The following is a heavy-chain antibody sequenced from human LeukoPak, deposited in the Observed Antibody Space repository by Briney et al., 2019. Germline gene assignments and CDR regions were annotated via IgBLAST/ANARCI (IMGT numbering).Heavy chain of an antibody. Sequence: GGSLRLSCAASGFTVSSNYMSWVRQAPGKGLEWVSVIYNGGSTYYADSVKGRFTISRDNSKNTLYLQMNSLRAEDTAVYYCARDQPRGILTGYYRGSDWGQGTLVTVSS. D-gene: IGHD3-9*01. V-gene: IGHV3-53*01. CDR2: IYNGGST. J-gene: IGHJ4*02. CDR3: ARDQPRGILTGYYRGSD. CDR1: GFTVSSNY.